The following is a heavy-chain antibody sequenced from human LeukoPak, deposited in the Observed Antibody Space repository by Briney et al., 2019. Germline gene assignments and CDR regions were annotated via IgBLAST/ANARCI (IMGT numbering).Heavy chain of an antibody. D-gene: IGHD6-13*01. CDR1: NYSMSSGYY. CDR2: IFHNGVT. J-gene: IGHJ5*02. V-gene: IGHV4-38-2*02. CDR3: AIVLHLWYIHFDP. Sequence: SETLSLTCTVSNYSMSSGYYWGWIRQPPGKGLEWIGSIFHNGVTYYNPSLRSRVKSLVDRTENQFSLEMSSETAADTAVYYCAIVLHLWYIHFDPWGQGTLVTVSS.